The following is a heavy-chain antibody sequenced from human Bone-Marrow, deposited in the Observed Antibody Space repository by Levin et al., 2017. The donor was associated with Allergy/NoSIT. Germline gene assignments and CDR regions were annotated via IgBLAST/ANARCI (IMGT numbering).Heavy chain of an antibody. J-gene: IGHJ3*02. CDR1: GGTFSNYA. V-gene: IGHV1-69*13. Sequence: AASVKVSCKASGGTFSNYAVSWVRRAPGQGLEYMGGIIPIFDTTKYAQKFQGRLTITADESTGTVYMELTSLRSEDTALYYCARLFDGSNMWGQGTLITVSS. D-gene: IGHD2-21*01. CDR3: ARLFDGSNM. CDR2: IIPIFDTT.